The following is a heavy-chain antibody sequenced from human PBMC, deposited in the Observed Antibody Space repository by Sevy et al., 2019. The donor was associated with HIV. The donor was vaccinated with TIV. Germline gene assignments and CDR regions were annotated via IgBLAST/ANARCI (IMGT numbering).Heavy chain of an antibody. V-gene: IGHV4-4*02. CDR2: IYHSGST. CDR1: GGSISSSSW. Sequence: SETLSLTCAVSGGSISSSSWWSWVRQPPGKGLEWIGEIYHSGSTNYNPSLKSRVTISVDKSKNQFSLKLSSVTAADTAVYYCARFLLWFGELSNGMDVWGQGTTVTVSS. CDR3: ARFLLWFGELSNGMDV. D-gene: IGHD3-10*01. J-gene: IGHJ6*02.